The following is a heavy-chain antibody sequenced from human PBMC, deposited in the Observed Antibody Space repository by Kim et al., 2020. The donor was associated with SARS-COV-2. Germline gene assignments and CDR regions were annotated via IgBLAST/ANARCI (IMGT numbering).Heavy chain of an antibody. D-gene: IGHD3-16*01. V-gene: IGHV4-39*01. CDR3: ARQTPDNYYDYVWGRPYFDY. CDR1: GGSISSSSYY. Sequence: SETLYLTCTVSGGSISSSSYYWGWIRQPPGKGLEWIGSIYYSGSTYYNPSLKSRVTISVDTSKNQLSLKLSSVTAADTAVYYCARQTPDNYYDYVWGRPYFDYWGQGTLVTVSS. J-gene: IGHJ4*02. CDR2: IYYSGST.